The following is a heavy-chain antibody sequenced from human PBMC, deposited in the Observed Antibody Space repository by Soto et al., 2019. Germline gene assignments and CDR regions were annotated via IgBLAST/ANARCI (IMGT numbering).Heavy chain of an antibody. D-gene: IGHD6-13*01. J-gene: IGHJ6*02. CDR1: GYMFYGYW. V-gene: IGHV5-51*01. CDR2: IYPDNSDT. Sequence: GESLKISCEGSGYMFYGYWIGWVRQMPGKGLEWMGLIYPDNSDTRYSPSFQGHVTISADKSISTAYLQWSSLKASDTAMYYCARQWSSSWYTYYYYGMDVWGQGTTVTVSS. CDR3: ARQWSSSWYTYYYYGMDV.